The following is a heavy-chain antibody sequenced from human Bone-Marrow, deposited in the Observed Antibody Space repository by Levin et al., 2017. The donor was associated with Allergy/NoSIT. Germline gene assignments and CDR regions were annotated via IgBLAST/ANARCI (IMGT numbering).Heavy chain of an antibody. CDR2: IFAGGGGT. J-gene: IGHJ4*02. V-gene: IGHV3-23*01. CDR1: GFTFSTYV. CDR3: ARVMSPGGGRSGWDGWDDC. D-gene: IGHD6-19*01. Sequence: GGSLRLSCAASGFTFSTYVMSWVRQAPGKGLEWVSSIFAGGGGTYVDSVKGRFTISRDNSKNTLYLQMNSLRDEDTAVYYCARVMSPGGGRSGWDGWDDCWGQGTLVTVSS.